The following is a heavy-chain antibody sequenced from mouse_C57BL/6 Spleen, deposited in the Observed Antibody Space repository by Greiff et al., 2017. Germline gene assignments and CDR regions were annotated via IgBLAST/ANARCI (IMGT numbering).Heavy chain of an antibody. CDR2: IYPGDGDT. CDR3: ARYGDGNY. D-gene: IGHD2-1*01. CDR1: GYAFSSSW. J-gene: IGHJ2*01. Sequence: QVQLQQSGPELVKPGASVKISCKASGYAFSSSWMNWVKQRPGKGLEWIGRIYPGDGDTNYNGKFKGKATLTADKSSSTAYMQLSSLTSEDSAVYFCARYGDGNYWGQGTTLTVSS. V-gene: IGHV1-82*01.